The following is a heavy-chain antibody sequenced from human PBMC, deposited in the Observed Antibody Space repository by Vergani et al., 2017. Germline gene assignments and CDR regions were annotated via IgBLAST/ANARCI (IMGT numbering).Heavy chain of an antibody. CDR3: ARPTSGRFDY. CDR1: GYSFTSFW. CDR2: IYPDDSDT. J-gene: IGHJ4*02. V-gene: IGHV5-51*01. D-gene: IGHD1-26*01. Sequence: EVQLVQSGVEIKKPGESLKISCQVSGYSFTSFWIGWVRQMPGKGLEWMGIIYPDDSDTKYSPSFQGQVTISADKSINTAYLQWNSLKFSDTAVYYCARPTSGRFDYWGQGTLLTVSS.